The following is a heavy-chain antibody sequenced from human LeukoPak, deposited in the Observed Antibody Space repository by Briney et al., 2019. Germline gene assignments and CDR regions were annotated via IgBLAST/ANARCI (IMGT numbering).Heavy chain of an antibody. CDR2: ISSSSSYI. CDR1: GFTFSTSW. D-gene: IGHD6-6*01. CDR3: ARDPRRLVDDFDY. V-gene: IGHV3-21*01. Sequence: GGSLRLSCAASGFTFSTSWMSWVRQAPGKGLEWVSSISSSSSYIYYADSVKGRFTISRDNAKNSLYLQMNSLRAEDTAVYYCARDPRRLVDDFDYWGQGTLVTVSS. J-gene: IGHJ4*02.